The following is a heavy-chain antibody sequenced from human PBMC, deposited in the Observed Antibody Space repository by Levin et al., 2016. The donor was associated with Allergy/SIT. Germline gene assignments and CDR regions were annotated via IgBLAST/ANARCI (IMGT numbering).Heavy chain of an antibody. CDR2: ISSSSSYI. V-gene: IGHV3-21*01. D-gene: IGHD5-18*01. CDR1: GFTFSSYG. J-gene: IGHJ6*02. CDR3: ARAPMDTAMVVTGYYGMDV. Sequence: GGSLRLSCAASGFTFSSYGMHWVRQAPGKGLEWVSSISSSSSYIYYADSVKGRFTISRDNAKNSLYLQMNSLRAEDTAVYYCARAPMDTAMVVTGYYGMDVWGQGTTVTVSS.